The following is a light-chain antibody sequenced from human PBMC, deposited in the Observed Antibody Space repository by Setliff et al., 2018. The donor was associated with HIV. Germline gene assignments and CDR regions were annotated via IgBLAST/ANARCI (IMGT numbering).Light chain of an antibody. J-gene: IGLJ3*02. CDR2: DNN. CDR1: SSNIGSRT. CDR3: VVWDDSLNVWL. Sequence: QSALTQPPSASGTPGQRVTISCSGTSSNIGSRTVNWYQQVPGTAPKLLIFDNNERPSGVPDRFSASKSGTSASLAISGLQSEDEADYYCVVWDDSLNVWLFGGGTQLTVL. V-gene: IGLV1-44*01.